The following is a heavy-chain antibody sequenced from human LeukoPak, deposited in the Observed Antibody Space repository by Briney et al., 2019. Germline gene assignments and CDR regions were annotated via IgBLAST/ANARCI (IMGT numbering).Heavy chain of an antibody. Sequence: GGSLRLSCEASGFTFTTYSMTWVRQAPGKGLEWVANIKQDGSEKYYVDSVKGRFTISRDNAKNSLYLQMNSLRAEDTAVYYCATTVTGRGSDYWGQGTLVTVSS. V-gene: IGHV3-7*01. CDR3: ATTVTGRGSDY. J-gene: IGHJ4*02. CDR2: IKQDGSEK. D-gene: IGHD4-17*01. CDR1: GFTFTTYS.